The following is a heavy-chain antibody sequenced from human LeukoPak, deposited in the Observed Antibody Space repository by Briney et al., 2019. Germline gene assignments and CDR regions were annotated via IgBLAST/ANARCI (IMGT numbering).Heavy chain of an antibody. D-gene: IGHD4-17*01. V-gene: IGHV1-2*02. CDR2: IKPNNGDT. CDR1: GYSFTHHN. CDR3: ARVLSAVTSTFDY. J-gene: IGHJ4*02. Sequence: GASVKVSCKASGYSFTHHNVHWVRPAPGQALEWMGWIKPNNGDTKFSQKFQDRVTLTSDTSIDTAYMEMSGLTSDDTAIYYCARVLSAVTSTFDYWGQGTLVTVSS.